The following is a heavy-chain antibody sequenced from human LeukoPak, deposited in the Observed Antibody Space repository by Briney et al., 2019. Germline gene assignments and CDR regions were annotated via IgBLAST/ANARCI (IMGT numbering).Heavy chain of an antibody. J-gene: IGHJ4*02. V-gene: IGHV1-69*06. D-gene: IGHD3-3*01. Sequence: SVKVSCKASGGTFSSYAISWVRQAPGQGLEWMGGIIPIFGTANYAQKFQGRVTITADKSTSTAYMELRSLRSDDTAVYYCARNNYDFWSGYYVDYWGQGTLVTVSS. CDR3: ARNNYDFWSGYYVDY. CDR1: GGTFSSYA. CDR2: IIPIFGTA.